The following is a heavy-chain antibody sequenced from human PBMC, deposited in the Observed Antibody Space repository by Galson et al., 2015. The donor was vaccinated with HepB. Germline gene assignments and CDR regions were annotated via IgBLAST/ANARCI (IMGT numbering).Heavy chain of an antibody. CDR3: ATDGRLRFSSGWFDP. CDR2: FDPEDGET. J-gene: IGHJ5*02. CDR1: GYTLTELS. V-gene: IGHV1-24*01. Sequence: SVKVSCKVSGYTLTELSMHWVRQAPGKGLEWMGGFDPEDGETIYAQKFQGRVTMTEDTSTDTAYMELSSLRSEDTAVYYCATDGRLRFSSGWFDPWGQGTLVTVSS. D-gene: IGHD3-3*01.